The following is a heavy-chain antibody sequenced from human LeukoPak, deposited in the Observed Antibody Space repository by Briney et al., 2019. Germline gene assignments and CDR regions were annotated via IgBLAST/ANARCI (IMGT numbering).Heavy chain of an antibody. CDR3: ARRAVTTDLDY. CDR1: GFTFSSYE. D-gene: IGHD4-17*01. V-gene: IGHV3-48*03. Sequence: GGSLRLSCAASGFTFSSYEMNWVRQAPGKGLEWISYISRSGSPIYYADSVKGRFTISRDNAKNPLYLQMNSLRAEDTAVYYCARRAVTTDLDYWGQGTPVTVSS. CDR2: ISRSGSPI. J-gene: IGHJ4*02.